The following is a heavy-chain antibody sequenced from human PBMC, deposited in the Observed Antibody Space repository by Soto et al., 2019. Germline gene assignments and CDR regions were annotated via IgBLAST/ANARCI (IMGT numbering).Heavy chain of an antibody. V-gene: IGHV1-2*04. CDR3: AREQYYYGSGRTRGHNLFDA. CDR2: INPNSGGT. J-gene: IGHJ5*02. D-gene: IGHD3-10*01. CDR1: GYTFTGYY. Sequence: GASVKVSSEAPGYTFTGYYMHWVRQAPRQGMEGMGWINPNSGGTNNAQKFQGWVTMTRDTSISTAYMELSRLRSDDTAVYYCAREQYYYGSGRTRGHNLFDAWGQGTLVNVSS.